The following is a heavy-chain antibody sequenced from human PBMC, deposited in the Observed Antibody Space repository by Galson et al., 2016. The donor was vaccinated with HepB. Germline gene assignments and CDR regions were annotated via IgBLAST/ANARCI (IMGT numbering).Heavy chain of an antibody. D-gene: IGHD3-22*01. CDR2: ISDDGSNK. V-gene: IGHV3-30*04. CDR3: ANGGYYNFDQ. J-gene: IGHJ4*02. CDR1: GFTFSSYA. Sequence: SLRLSCAASGFTFSSYAMHWVRQAPGKGLEWMAVISDDGSNKYYADSVKGRFTISRDNSKNTLYLQMNSLRPEDTAVYYCANGGYYNFDQWGQGTLVTVSS.